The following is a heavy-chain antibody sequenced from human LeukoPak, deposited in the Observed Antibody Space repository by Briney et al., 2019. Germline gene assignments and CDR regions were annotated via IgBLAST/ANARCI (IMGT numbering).Heavy chain of an antibody. Sequence: ASVKVSCKASGYTFANFGITGVRQAPGQGLEWMGWINPNSGGTNYAKKFQGRVTMTRDTSISTAYMELSRLRSDDTAVYYCARGGISVYDILTGYYHFDYWGQGTLVTISS. V-gene: IGHV1-2*02. D-gene: IGHD3-9*01. CDR3: ARGGISVYDILTGYYHFDY. CDR2: INPNSGGT. CDR1: GYTFANFG. J-gene: IGHJ4*02.